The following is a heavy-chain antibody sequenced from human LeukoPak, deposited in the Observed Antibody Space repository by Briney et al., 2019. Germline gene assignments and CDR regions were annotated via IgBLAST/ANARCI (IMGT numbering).Heavy chain of an antibody. CDR1: GGSISSYY. CDR3: ARRDAGTTAAGPYGMDV. CDR2: IYYSGST. D-gene: IGHD6-13*01. Sequence: PSETLSLTCTVSGGSISSYYWSWIRQPPGKGLEWIGYIYYSGSTYYNPSLKSRVTISVDTSKNQFSLKLSSVTAADTAVYYCARRDAGTTAAGPYGMDVWGQGTTVTVSS. J-gene: IGHJ6*02. V-gene: IGHV4-59*06.